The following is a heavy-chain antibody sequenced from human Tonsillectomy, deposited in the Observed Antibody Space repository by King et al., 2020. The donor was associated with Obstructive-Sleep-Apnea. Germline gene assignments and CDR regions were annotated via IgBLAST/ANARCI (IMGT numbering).Heavy chain of an antibody. CDR2: ISYDGSNK. J-gene: IGHJ6*02. CDR3: AREDYGSGAAHGMDV. V-gene: IGHV3-30*04. D-gene: IGHD3-10*01. Sequence: VQLVESGGGVVQPGRSLRLSCAASGFTFSSYAMHWVRQAPGKGLEWVAVISYDGSNKYYADSVKGRFTISGDNSKNTLYLQMNSLRAEDTAVYYGAREDYGSGAAHGMDVWGQGTTVTVSS. CDR1: GFTFSSYA.